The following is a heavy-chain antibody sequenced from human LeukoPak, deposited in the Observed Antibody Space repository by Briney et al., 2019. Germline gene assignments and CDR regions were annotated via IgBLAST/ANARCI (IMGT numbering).Heavy chain of an antibody. J-gene: IGHJ3*02. CDR3: ARKYYYDSSGYAFDI. D-gene: IGHD3-22*01. Sequence: SETLSLTCTVSGGSISSYYWSWIRQPPGKGLEWIGYIYYSGSTNCNPSLKSRVTISVDTSKNQFPLKLSSVTAADTAVYYCARKYYYDSSGYAFDIWGQGTMVTVSS. CDR2: IYYSGST. V-gene: IGHV4-59*01. CDR1: GGSISSYY.